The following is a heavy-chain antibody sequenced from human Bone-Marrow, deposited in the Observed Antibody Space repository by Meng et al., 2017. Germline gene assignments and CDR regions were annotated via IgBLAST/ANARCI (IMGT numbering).Heavy chain of an antibody. Sequence: QVQLVESGGTLVTPGGSLRLSFAASGFTFSDLYMSWVRQAPGKGLEWLSYINSGGSDIAYADSVKGRFTISRDNARNSLYLQMSSLRAEDTAVYYCVTTARQADHWGQGTLVTVSS. D-gene: IGHD6-6*01. J-gene: IGHJ5*02. CDR3: VTTARQADH. CDR1: GFTFSDLY. CDR2: INSGGSDI. V-gene: IGHV3-11*01.